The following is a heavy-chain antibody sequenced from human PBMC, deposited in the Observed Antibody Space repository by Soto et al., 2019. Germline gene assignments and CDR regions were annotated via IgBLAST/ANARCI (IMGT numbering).Heavy chain of an antibody. D-gene: IGHD6-19*01. CDR1: GGSISSYY. CDR2: IYYSGST. J-gene: IGHJ3*02. CDR3: ARETVAGTRAFDI. Sequence: QVQLQESGPGLVKPSETLSLTCTVSGGSISSYYWSWIRQPPGKGLEWIGYIYYSGSTNYNPSLKSRVTISVDTSKNQFSLKLSSVTAAVTAVYYCARETVAGTRAFDIWGQGTMVTVSS. V-gene: IGHV4-59*01.